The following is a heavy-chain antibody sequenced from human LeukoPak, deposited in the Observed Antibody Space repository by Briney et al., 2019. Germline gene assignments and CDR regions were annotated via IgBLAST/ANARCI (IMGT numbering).Heavy chain of an antibody. CDR2: IYYSGST. CDR3: ARESTAAGTGIDY. Sequence: SETLSLTCPVSGGSISSYYWSWIRQPPGTGLEWIGYIYYSGSTNYNPSLKSRVTISVDTSKNQFSLNLSSLTAADTAVYYCARESTAAGTGIDYWGQGTLVTVSS. J-gene: IGHJ4*02. CDR1: GGSISSYY. V-gene: IGHV4-59*01. D-gene: IGHD6-13*01.